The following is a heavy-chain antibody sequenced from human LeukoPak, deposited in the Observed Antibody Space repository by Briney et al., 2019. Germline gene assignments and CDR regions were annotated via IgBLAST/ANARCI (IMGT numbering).Heavy chain of an antibody. CDR3: AKDSDYSNYSDY. CDR1: GFTFSSYA. CDR2: ISGSGAST. D-gene: IGHD4-11*01. V-gene: IGHV3-23*01. J-gene: IGHJ4*02. Sequence: GGSLRLSCAASGFTFSSYAMSWVRQAPGKGLEWVSAISGSGASTYYADSVKGRFIISRDNSKNTLCLQMNSLRAEDTAVYYCAKDSDYSNYSDYWGQGTLVTVSS.